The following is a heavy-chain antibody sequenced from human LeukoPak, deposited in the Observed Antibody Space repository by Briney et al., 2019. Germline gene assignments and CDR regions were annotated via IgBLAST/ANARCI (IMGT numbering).Heavy chain of an antibody. J-gene: IGHJ4*02. D-gene: IGHD4-11*01. CDR2: ISSSSSYI. V-gene: IGHV3-21*01. Sequence: GGSLRLSCAASGFTFSSYSMNWGRQAPGKGLEWVSSISSSSSYIYYADSVKGRFTISRHNAKNSLYLQMNSLRAEDTAVYYCARSTVTTGLAFDYWGQGTLVTV. CDR3: ARSTVTTGLAFDY. CDR1: GFTFSSYS.